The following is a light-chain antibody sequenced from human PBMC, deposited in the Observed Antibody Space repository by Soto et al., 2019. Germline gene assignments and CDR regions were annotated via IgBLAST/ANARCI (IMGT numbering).Light chain of an antibody. Sequence: QSALTQPASVSGSPGQSITISCTGTSSDIGGYRYVSWYQQHPGKAPKLMISEISNRPSGVPNRFSGAKSGNTAALTISGLQAEEDGDYYYSSYSSSSTYVVFGGVPKLTVL. CDR3: SSYSSSSTYVV. CDR1: SSDIGGYRY. V-gene: IGLV2-14*01. CDR2: EIS. J-gene: IGLJ2*01.